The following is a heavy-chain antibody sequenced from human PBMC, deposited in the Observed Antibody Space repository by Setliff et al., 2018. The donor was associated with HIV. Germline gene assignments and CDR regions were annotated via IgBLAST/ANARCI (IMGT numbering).Heavy chain of an antibody. V-gene: IGHV5-51*01. CDR3: AGRMWQQDSKFMYYFDY. Sequence: PGESLKISCKGSGYSFTNYWIGWVRQMPGKGLEWMGIISPDDSDTRYSPSFQGQVTISADKSISTAYLQWSSLKASDTAMYYCAGRMWQQDSKFMYYFDYWGQGTLVTVSS. D-gene: IGHD6-13*01. CDR1: GYSFTNYW. CDR2: ISPDDSDT. J-gene: IGHJ4*02.